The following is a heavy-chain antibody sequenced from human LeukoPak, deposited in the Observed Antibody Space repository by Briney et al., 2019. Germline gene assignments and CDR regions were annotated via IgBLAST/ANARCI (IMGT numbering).Heavy chain of an antibody. Sequence: ASVEVSCKASGYTFTSYDINWVRQAPGRGLEWMGWMNPNSGNTGYAQKLQGRVTMTRNTSISTAYMELSSLRSEDTAVYYCARAPWAARGDLWGQGTLVTVSS. D-gene: IGHD6-6*01. V-gene: IGHV1-8*01. J-gene: IGHJ4*02. CDR3: ARAPWAARGDL. CDR2: MNPNSGNT. CDR1: GYTFTSYD.